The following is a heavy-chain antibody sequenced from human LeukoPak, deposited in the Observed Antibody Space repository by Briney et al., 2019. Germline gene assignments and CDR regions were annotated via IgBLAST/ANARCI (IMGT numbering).Heavy chain of an antibody. J-gene: IGHJ4*02. CDR2: ISYDGSNK. D-gene: IGHD1-26*01. V-gene: IGHV3-30*14. Sequence: GGSLRLSCAASGFTFSSYAMHWVRQAPGKGLEWVAVISYDGSNKYYADSVKGRFTISRDNSKNTLYLQMNSLRAEDTAVYYCARGGSYHGYWGQGTLVTVCS. CDR1: GFTFSSYA. CDR3: ARGGSYHGY.